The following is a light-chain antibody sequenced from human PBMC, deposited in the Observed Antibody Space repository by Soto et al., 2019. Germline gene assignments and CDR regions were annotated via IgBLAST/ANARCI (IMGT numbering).Light chain of an antibody. CDR3: CSYAGSSTFPYV. CDR2: EVS. Sequence: QSVLTQPASVSGSPGQSITISCTGTSSDVGSYNLVSWYQPHPGKAPKLMIYEVSKRPSGVSNRFSGSKSGNTASLTISGLQAEDEADYYCCSYAGSSTFPYVFGTGTKLTVL. V-gene: IGLV2-23*02. J-gene: IGLJ1*01. CDR1: SSDVGSYNL.